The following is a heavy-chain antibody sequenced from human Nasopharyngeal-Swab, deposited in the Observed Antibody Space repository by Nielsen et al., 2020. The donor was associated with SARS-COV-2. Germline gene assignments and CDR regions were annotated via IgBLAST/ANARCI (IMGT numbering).Heavy chain of an antibody. CDR3: ARGSVFGVANGMDV. D-gene: IGHD3-3*01. CDR2: IGRYGTDI. J-gene: IGHJ6*02. CDR1: GFTFRDYS. V-gene: IGHV3-21*01. Sequence: GESLKISCAASGFTFRDYSMNWVRQAPGKGLEWVSSIGRYGTDIFRADSVKGRFSVFRDAANKSIYLQMRSLRAEDTAVYYCARGSVFGVANGMDVWGQGTTVTVSS.